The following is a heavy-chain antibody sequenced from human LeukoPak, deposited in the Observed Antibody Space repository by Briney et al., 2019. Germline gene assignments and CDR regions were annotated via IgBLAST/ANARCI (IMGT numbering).Heavy chain of an antibody. V-gene: IGHV3-23*01. CDR2: ISGSGGST. Sequence: GGSLRLSCAASGFTFSSYAMSWVRQAPGKGLEWVSAISGSGGSTYYADSVKGRFTISRDNSKNTLYLQMNSLRAEDTAVYYCAKKYCSGGSCYFSRDYFDYWAREPWSPSPQ. CDR3: AKKYCSGGSCYFSRDYFDY. J-gene: IGHJ4*02. D-gene: IGHD2-15*01. CDR1: GFTFSSYA.